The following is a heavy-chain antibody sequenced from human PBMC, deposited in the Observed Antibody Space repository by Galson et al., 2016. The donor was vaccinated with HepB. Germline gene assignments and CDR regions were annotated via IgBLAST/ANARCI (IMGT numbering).Heavy chain of an antibody. CDR2: FDPEDGET. D-gene: IGHD1-26*01. CDR3: ARDWDFNMDV. Sequence: SVKVSCKVSGYTLSELSMHWVRQAPGKGLEWMGGFDPEDGETTYAQKFQGRVSLTTDTSTSTAYMELRSLRFDDTAVYYCARDWDFNMDVWGKGTTVTVSS. V-gene: IGHV1-24*01. CDR1: GYTLSELS. J-gene: IGHJ6*03.